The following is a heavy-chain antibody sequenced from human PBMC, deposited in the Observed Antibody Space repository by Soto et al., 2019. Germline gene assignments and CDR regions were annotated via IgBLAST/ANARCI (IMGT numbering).Heavy chain of an antibody. CDR2: IYYSGNT. CDR3: ASGRTYYYGSGSYGFDY. D-gene: IGHD3-10*01. CDR1: GASISSDGYY. V-gene: IGHV4-31*03. J-gene: IGHJ4*02. Sequence: PSEPLSLTCTVSGASISSDGYYWSWIRQHPGRGLECVGYIYYSGNTYYSPSLKSRLTVSLDTSKNQFSLELSSVTAADTAMYYCASGRTYYYGSGSYGFDYWGQGNPVTVSS.